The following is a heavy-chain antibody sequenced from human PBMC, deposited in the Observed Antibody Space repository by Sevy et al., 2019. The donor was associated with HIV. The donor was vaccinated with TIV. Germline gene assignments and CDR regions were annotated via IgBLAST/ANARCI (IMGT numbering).Heavy chain of an antibody. CDR3: ATTKDYYETSGSPFDY. V-gene: IGHV1-24*01. CDR1: GKSLTAFS. Sequence: ASVKVSCKVSGKSLTAFSMHWVRQAPGKGLEWMGSFDPEDGETIYEQKLQGRLTMTGDTSTDTAYMELSRLRSEDTAVYYCATTKDYYETSGSPFDYWGQGTLVTVSS. J-gene: IGHJ4*02. D-gene: IGHD3-22*01. CDR2: FDPEDGET.